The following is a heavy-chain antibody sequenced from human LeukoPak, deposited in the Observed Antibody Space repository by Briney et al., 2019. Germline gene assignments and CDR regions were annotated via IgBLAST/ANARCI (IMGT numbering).Heavy chain of an antibody. CDR1: GGSISTCY. CDR2: VYYSGST. D-gene: IGHD3-3*01. CDR3: ARGRDFWSGYSFDY. Sequence: PSETLSLTCTVSGGSISTCYWSWVRQPPGKGLEWIGYVYYSGSTEYNPSLKSRVTMSVDTSRIQFSLKLNSMTAADTAVYYCARGRDFWSGYSFDYWGQGALVTASS. V-gene: IGHV4-59*01. J-gene: IGHJ4*02.